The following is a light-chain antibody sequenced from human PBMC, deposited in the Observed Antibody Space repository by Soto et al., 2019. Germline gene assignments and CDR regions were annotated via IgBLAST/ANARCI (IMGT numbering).Light chain of an antibody. Sequence: EIVLTQSQGILSLSPGERATVSCRASQSVRSSYLVWYQQKPGQAPRLLIYGASSRATGIPDRFNGSGSGTDFTLTITRLEPEDFAVYCCQQYGSFPWTFGQGTKAEIK. CDR2: GAS. V-gene: IGKV3-20*01. CDR3: QQYGSFPWT. J-gene: IGKJ1*01. CDR1: QSVRSSY.